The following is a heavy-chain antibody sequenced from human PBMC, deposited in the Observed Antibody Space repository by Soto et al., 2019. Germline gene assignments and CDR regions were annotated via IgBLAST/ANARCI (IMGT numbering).Heavy chain of an antibody. V-gene: IGHV3-21*01. CDR3: AREDGIVGTTSAFDY. CDR2: INGRSNYI. CDR1: GFTFSTYV. Sequence: GGSLRVSCAASGFTFSTYVMNWVRQTPGKGLEWVSSINGRSNYIYYADSVKGRFTISRDNAKNSLYLQMNSLRAEDTAVYYCAREDGIVGTTSAFDYWGQGTLVTVSS. J-gene: IGHJ4*02. D-gene: IGHD1-26*01.